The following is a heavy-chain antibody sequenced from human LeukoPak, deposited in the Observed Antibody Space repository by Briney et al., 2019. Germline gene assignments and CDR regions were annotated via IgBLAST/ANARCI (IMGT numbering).Heavy chain of an antibody. CDR1: GGSITTHY. V-gene: IGHV4-4*07. CDR3: ARGTDMTPISGYYSFVY. J-gene: IGHJ4*02. D-gene: IGHD5-12*01. CDR2: IHTSGST. Sequence: SETLSLTCTVSGGSITTHYWSWIRHPAGKGLEWIGRIHTSGSTNYNPSLEGRATMSLDTSKNQFSLNLSSVTAADTALYYCARGTDMTPISGYYSFVYWGQGTLVSVSS.